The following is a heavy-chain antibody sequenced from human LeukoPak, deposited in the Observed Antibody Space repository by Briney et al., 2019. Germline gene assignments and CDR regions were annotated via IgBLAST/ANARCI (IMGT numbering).Heavy chain of an antibody. V-gene: IGHV1-8*01. Sequence: ASVKVSCKASGYTFTSCDVNWVRQATGQGLEWMGWMNPNSGNTGYAQKFQGRVTMTRNTSISTAYMELSSLRSEDTAVYYCARGLGSYYDYVWGSYRRYYFDYWGQGTLVTVSS. CDR3: ARGLGSYYDYVWGSYRRYYFDY. CDR1: GYTFTSCD. J-gene: IGHJ4*02. CDR2: MNPNSGNT. D-gene: IGHD3-16*02.